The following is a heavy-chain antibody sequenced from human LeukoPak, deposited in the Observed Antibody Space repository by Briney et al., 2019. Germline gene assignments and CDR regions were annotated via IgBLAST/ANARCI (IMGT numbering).Heavy chain of an antibody. Sequence: SETLSLTCAVYGGSFSGYYWSWIRKPPGHGLERIGEINHSGSTNYNPSLKSRVTISVDTSKNQVSLKLSSVTAADTAVYYCAREQYFDAFDIWGQGTMVIVSS. CDR1: GGSFSGYY. V-gene: IGHV4-34*01. J-gene: IGHJ3*02. CDR3: AREQYFDAFDI. D-gene: IGHD2/OR15-2a*01. CDR2: INHSGST.